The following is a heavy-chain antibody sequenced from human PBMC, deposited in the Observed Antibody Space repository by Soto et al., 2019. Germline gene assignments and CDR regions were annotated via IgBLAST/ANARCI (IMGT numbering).Heavy chain of an antibody. V-gene: IGHV3-23*01. CDR1: GFTFSSDA. D-gene: IGHD3-9*01. J-gene: IGHJ5*01. CDR3: EKARFYDVLTGSGIWFDA. CDR2: ISGSGGST. Sequence: GGSLSLSCAASGFTFSSDAMSWVRQAPGKGLEWVSAISGSGGSTYYADSVKGRFTISRDNSKNTLYLQMNSLRADDTSADYCEKARFYDVLTGSGIWFDAWGHATLVAVAS.